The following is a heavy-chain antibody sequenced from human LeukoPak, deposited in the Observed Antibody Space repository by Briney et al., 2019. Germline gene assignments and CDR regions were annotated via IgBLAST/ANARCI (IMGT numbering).Heavy chain of an antibody. CDR2: INTNTGNP. V-gene: IGHV7-4-1*02. CDR1: GYTFTTYA. CDR3: ASSYCSGGHCYPQQTVYYFDF. J-gene: IGHJ4*02. D-gene: IGHD2-15*01. Sequence: GASVKVSCTASGYTFTTYAMNWVRQAPGQGLEWMGWINTNTGNPTYAQDFTGRFVFSLDTSVSTAYLQISSLKAEDTAVYYCASSYCSGGHCYPQQTVYYFDFWGQGTLVTVSS.